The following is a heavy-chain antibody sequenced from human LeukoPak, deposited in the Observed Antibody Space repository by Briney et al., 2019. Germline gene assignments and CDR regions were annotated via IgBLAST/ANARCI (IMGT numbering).Heavy chain of an antibody. CDR3: ANGQWSPFDY. D-gene: IGHD6-19*01. J-gene: IGHJ4*02. CDR2: ISYDGSNK. V-gene: IGHV3-30-3*01. Sequence: PGGSLRLSCAASGFTFSSYAMHWVRQAPGKGLEWVAVISYDGSNKYYADSVKGRFTISRDNSKNTLYLQMNSLRAEDTAVYYCANGQWSPFDYWGQGTLVTVSS. CDR1: GFTFSSYA.